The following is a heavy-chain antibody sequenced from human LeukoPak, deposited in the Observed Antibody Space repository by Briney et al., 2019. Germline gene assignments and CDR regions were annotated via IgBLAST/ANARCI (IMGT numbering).Heavy chain of an antibody. Sequence: LRASVKVSCKASGYTFTSYGISWVRQAPGQGLEWMGWISAYNGNTNYAQKLQGRVTMTTDTSTSTAYMELRSLRSDDTAVYYCARFPTYSGYESNWFDPWGRNPGHRLL. D-gene: IGHD5-12*01. V-gene: IGHV1-18*04. CDR3: ARFPTYSGYESNWFDP. J-gene: IGHJ5*02. CDR1: GYTFTSYG. CDR2: ISAYNGNT.